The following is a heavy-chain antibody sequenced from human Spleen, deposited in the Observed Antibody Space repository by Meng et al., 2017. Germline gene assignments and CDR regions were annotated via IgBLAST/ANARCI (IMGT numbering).Heavy chain of an antibody. CDR3: ARGDYADGSYFDS. CDR2: IYHSGST. Sequence: GSLRLSCAVSGYSISSGYYWGWIRQPPGKGLEWIGSIYHSGSTYYNPSLKSRVTISVDTSKNQFSLKLSSVTAADTAVYYCARGDYADGSYFDSWGQGTLVTVSS. J-gene: IGHJ4*02. D-gene: IGHD4-17*01. CDR1: GYSISSGYY. V-gene: IGHV4-38-2*01.